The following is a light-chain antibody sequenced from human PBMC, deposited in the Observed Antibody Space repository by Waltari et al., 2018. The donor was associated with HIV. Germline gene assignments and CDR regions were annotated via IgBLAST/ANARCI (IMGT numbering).Light chain of an antibody. CDR2: SSS. Sequence: AIHMTQSPSSLSASTGDRIFISCRASQDIGTYLAWYQHKPGKAPELLISSSSTLESGVPSRFAGSGSGTDFTLTISCLQSEDFATYYCQQYYDSPQTFGQGTKLEIK. J-gene: IGKJ2*01. CDR1: QDIGTY. CDR3: QQYYDSPQT. V-gene: IGKV1-8*01.